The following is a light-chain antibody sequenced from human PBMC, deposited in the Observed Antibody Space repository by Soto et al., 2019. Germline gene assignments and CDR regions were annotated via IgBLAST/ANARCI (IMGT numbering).Light chain of an antibody. CDR2: EVR. J-gene: IGLJ1*01. CDR3: SSFVGATTRV. V-gene: IGLV2-14*01. CDR1: SSDIGTYDY. Sequence: QSVLTQPDSVSGSPGQSITIYCTGTSSDIGTYDYVSWYQQRPGKAPKVVISEVRNRPLGVSDRFSGSKSGNTASLTISGLEAEDEADYYCSSFVGATTRVFGSGTKLTVL.